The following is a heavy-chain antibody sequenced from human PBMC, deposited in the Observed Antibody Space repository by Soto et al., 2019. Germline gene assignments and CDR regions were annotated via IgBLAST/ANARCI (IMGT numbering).Heavy chain of an antibody. V-gene: IGHV1-18*04. J-gene: IGHJ6*02. Sequence: QVQLVQSGAEVKKPGASVKVSCKASGYTFTSYGISWVRQAPGQGLEWMGWISAYNGNTNYAQKLQGRGTMTTDTSTSTAYMELRSLRSDDTAVYYCAREGSVVVVAGPFYYYYGMDVWGQGTTVTVSS. CDR3: AREGSVVVVAGPFYYYYGMDV. CDR2: ISAYNGNT. CDR1: GYTFTSYG. D-gene: IGHD2-15*01.